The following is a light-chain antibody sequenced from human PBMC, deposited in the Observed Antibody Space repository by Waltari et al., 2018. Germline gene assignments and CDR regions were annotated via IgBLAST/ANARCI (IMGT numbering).Light chain of an antibody. CDR2: DVS. V-gene: IGLV2-11*01. CDR3: SSYAGSYIFTV. Sequence: QSALTQPRSVSGSPGQSVTISCTGTSSDVGGYNYVSWHQHHPGKAPKVMIYDVSKRPSGVPDRFSGSKSGNTASLTISGLQAEDEADYYCSSYAGSYIFTVFGGGTKLTVL. J-gene: IGLJ2*01. CDR1: SSDVGGYNY.